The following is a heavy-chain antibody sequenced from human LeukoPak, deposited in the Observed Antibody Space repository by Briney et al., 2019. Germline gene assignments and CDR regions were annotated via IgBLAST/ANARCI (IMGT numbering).Heavy chain of an antibody. J-gene: IGHJ4*02. Sequence: SETLSLTCAVYSGSFSGYYWSCIRQPPGKGLEWIGEINHSGSTNYNPSLKSRVTISVDTSKNQFSLKLSSVTAADTAVYYCARGWVRGGNFDYWGQGTLVTVSS. CDR1: SGSFSGYY. CDR3: ARGWVRGGNFDY. D-gene: IGHD3-10*01. V-gene: IGHV4-34*01. CDR2: INHSGST.